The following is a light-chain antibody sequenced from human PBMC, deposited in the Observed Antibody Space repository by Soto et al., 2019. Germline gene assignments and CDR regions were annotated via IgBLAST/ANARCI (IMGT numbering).Light chain of an antibody. Sequence: QSVLTQPASVSGSPGQSITNSCTGTSSDVGGYNYVSWYQQHPGKAPKLMIYEVSNRPSGVSNRFSGSKSGNTASLTISGLQAEDEADYYCSSYTSSSTGVVFGGGTKLTVL. CDR3: SSYTSSSTGVV. V-gene: IGLV2-14*01. CDR1: SSDVGGYNY. J-gene: IGLJ2*01. CDR2: EVS.